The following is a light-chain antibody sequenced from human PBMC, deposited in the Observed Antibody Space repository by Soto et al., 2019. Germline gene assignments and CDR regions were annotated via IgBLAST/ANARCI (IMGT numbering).Light chain of an antibody. CDR2: DAS. Sequence: EIVLTPSPATLSLSPGERAPLSCRASQSVSSYLAWYQQKPGQAPRLLIYDASNRATGIPARFSGSGSGTDFTLTISSLEPEDFAVYYCQQRSNWPFTFGQGTQLEIK. CDR3: QQRSNWPFT. CDR1: QSVSSY. J-gene: IGKJ5*01. V-gene: IGKV3-11*01.